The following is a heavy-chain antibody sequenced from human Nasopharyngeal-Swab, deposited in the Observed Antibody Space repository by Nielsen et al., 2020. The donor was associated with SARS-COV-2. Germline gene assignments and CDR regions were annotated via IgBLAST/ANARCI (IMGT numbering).Heavy chain of an antibody. CDR2: ISTKTGAP. CDR1: GYTFTSNV. V-gene: IGHV7-4-1*02. J-gene: IGHJ4*02. CDR3: ARENQEYANIWIDY. Sequence: ASLKVSCKASGYTFTSNVLNWVRQAPGQGPEYIGWISTKTGAPTYAQAFTGRFVISLDTSVSTTYLQISSLKADDTAVYYCARENQEYANIWIDYWGQETQVTVSS. D-gene: IGHD1-1*01.